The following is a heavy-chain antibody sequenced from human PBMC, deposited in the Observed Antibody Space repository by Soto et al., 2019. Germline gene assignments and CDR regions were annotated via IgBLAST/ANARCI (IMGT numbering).Heavy chain of an antibody. CDR3: ATGPTSLTMVRGVIPFDP. Sequence: ASVKVSFEASGYTFTSYAMHWVRQAPGQRLEWMGWINAGNGNTKYSQKFQGRVTITRDTSASTAYMELSSLRSEDRAVYYCATGPTSLTMVRGVIPFDPWGQGTLVTVSS. D-gene: IGHD3-10*01. CDR2: INAGNGNT. V-gene: IGHV1-3*01. CDR1: GYTFTSYA. J-gene: IGHJ5*02.